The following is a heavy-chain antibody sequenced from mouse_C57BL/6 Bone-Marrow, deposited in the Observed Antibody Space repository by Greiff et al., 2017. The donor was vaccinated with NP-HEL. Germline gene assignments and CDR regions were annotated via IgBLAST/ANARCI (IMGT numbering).Heavy chain of an antibody. Sequence: LVESGAELVRPGASVKLSCTVSGFNIKDDYMHWVKQRPEQGLEWIGWIDPENGDTEYASKFQGKATITADTSSTTAYLQLSSLTSEDTAVYYCTTGGSSPYAMDYWGQGTSVTVSS. CDR3: TTGGSSPYAMDY. J-gene: IGHJ4*01. CDR1: GFNIKDDY. CDR2: IDPENGDT. V-gene: IGHV14-4*01. D-gene: IGHD1-1*01.